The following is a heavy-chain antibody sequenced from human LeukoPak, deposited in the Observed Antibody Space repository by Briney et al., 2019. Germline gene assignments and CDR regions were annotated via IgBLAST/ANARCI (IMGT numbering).Heavy chain of an antibody. CDR3: ARPFYYDSNGGEGMDV. CDR2: ITTSGTYI. V-gene: IGHV3-21*06. Sequence: GGSLRLSCAASGSTFTRFNMNWVRQAPGKGLELVSSITTSGTYIYYADSVKGRFTISRDNAKNSLYLQMSSLRAEDTAVYYCARPFYYDSNGGEGMDVWGQGTTVTVSS. D-gene: IGHD3-22*01. J-gene: IGHJ6*02. CDR1: GSTFTRFN.